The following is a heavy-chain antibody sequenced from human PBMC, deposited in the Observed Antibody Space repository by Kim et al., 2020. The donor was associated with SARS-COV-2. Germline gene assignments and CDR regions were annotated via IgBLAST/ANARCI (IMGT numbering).Heavy chain of an antibody. CDR2: IWYDGSNK. D-gene: IGHD2-15*01. CDR1: GFTFSSYG. V-gene: IGHV3-33*06. CDR3: AKEFCSGGSCYRSLDY. Sequence: GGSLRLSCAASGFTFSSYGMHWVRQAPGKGLEWVAVIWYDGSNKYYADSVKGRFTISRDNSKNTLYLQMNSLRAEDTAVYYCAKEFCSGGSCYRSLDYWGQGTLVTVSS. J-gene: IGHJ4*02.